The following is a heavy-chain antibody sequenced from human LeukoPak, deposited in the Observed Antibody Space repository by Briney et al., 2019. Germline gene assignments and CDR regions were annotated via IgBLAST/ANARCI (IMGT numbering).Heavy chain of an antibody. D-gene: IGHD4-17*01. Sequence: SGGSLRLSCAASGFTFSSYAMSWVRQAPGKGLEWVSAISGSGGSTYYADSVKGRLTISRDNSKNTLYLQMNSLRAEDTAVYYCAKDRSPYGDYARWFDPWGQGTLVTVSS. J-gene: IGHJ5*02. CDR1: GFTFSSYA. V-gene: IGHV3-23*01. CDR2: ISGSGGST. CDR3: AKDRSPYGDYARWFDP.